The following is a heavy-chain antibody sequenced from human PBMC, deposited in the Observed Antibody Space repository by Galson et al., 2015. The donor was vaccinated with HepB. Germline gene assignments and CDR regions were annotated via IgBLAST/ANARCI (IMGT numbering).Heavy chain of an antibody. J-gene: IGHJ6*02. D-gene: IGHD6-6*01. CDR2: INPSGGST. Sequence: SVKVSCKASGYTFTSYYMHWVRQAPGQGLEWMGIINPSGGSTSYAQKFQGRVTMTRDTSTSTVYMELSGLRSEDTAVYYCARDLPASFWQLVQYYYYYGMDVWGQGTTVTVSS. CDR3: ARDLPASFWQLVQYYYYYGMDV. CDR1: GYTFTSYY. V-gene: IGHV1-46*01.